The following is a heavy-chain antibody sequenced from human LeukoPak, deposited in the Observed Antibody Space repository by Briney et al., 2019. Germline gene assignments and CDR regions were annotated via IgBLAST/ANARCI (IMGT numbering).Heavy chain of an antibody. V-gene: IGHV3-30*18. CDR1: GFTFSSYG. CDR3: AKDRGELPPPSYYYYYGMDV. Sequence: PGGSLRLSCAASGFTFSSYGMHWVRQAPGQGLEWVAVISYDGSNKYYADSVKGRFTISRDNSKNTLYLQMNSLRAEDTAVYYCAKDRGELPPPSYYYYYGMDVWGQGTTVTVSS. D-gene: IGHD1-26*01. J-gene: IGHJ6*02. CDR2: ISYDGSNK.